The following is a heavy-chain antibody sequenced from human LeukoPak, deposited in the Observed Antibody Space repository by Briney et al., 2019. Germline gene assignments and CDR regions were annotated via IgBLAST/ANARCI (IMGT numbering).Heavy chain of an antibody. D-gene: IGHD2-2*01. CDR3: ARGLTCSSTSCRDY. CDR1: GGTFSSYA. J-gene: IGHJ4*02. CDR2: IIPIFGTA. V-gene: IGHV1-69*13. Sequence: ASVKVSCKASGGTFSSYAISWVRQAPGQGLEWMGGIIPIFGTANYAQKFQGRVTITADESTSTAYMELSSLRSEDTAVYYCARGLTCSSTSCRDYWGQGTLVTVSS.